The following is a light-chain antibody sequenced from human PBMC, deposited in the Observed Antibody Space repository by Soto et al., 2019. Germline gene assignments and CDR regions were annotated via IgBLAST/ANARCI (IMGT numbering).Light chain of an antibody. Sequence: EIVLTQSPATLSLSPGERATLSCRASQNVYSYLAWYQQKPGQAPRLLIYDASNRATGIPARFSGGGSGTDFTLTISSLEPEDFSVYYCQQRRKWATWTFGQGTKVEIK. V-gene: IGKV3-11*01. J-gene: IGKJ1*01. CDR1: QNVYSY. CDR2: DAS. CDR3: QQRRKWATWT.